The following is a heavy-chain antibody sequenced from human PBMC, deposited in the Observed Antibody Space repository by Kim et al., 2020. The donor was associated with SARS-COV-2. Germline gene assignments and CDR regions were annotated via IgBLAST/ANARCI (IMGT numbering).Heavy chain of an antibody. Sequence: GGSLRLSCAASGFTFSSYSMNWVRQAPGKGLEWVSSISSSSSYIYYADSVKGRFTISRDNAKNSLYLQMNSLRAEDTAVYYCARDSLVLRYFDWLMPGDYYGMDVWGQGTTVTVSS. V-gene: IGHV3-21*01. CDR1: GFTFSSYS. J-gene: IGHJ6*02. CDR2: ISSSSSYI. CDR3: ARDSLVLRYFDWLMPGDYYGMDV. D-gene: IGHD3-9*01.